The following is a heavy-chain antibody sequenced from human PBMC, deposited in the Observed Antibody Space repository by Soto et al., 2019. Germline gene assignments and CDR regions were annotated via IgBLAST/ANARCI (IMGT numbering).Heavy chain of an antibody. CDR3: ARESHDILTGPPWVWYFDL. V-gene: IGHV4-34*01. D-gene: IGHD3-9*01. CDR1: GGSFSGYY. CDR2: INDRGSI. J-gene: IGHJ2*01. Sequence: QVQLQQWGAGPLRPLETLSLTCGVSGGSFSGYYWAWIRQSPGKGLEWIGEINDRGSINYNPSLKSRVSISVDTSKNHYSLNLRSVTAADTAVYDCARESHDILTGPPWVWYFDLWGRGTRVTVSS.